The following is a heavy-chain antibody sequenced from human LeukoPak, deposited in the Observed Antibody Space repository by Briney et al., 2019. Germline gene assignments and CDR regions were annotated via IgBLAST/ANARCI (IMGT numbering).Heavy chain of an antibody. J-gene: IGHJ4*02. CDR1: GFTVSSNY. D-gene: IGHD3-16*01. Sequence: PGGSLRLSCAASGFTVSSNYVSWVRQAPGKGLEWVSVIYSGGSTYYADSVKGRFTISRDNSKNTLYLQMNSLRAEDTAVYYCARERWGRYFDYWGQGTLVTVSS. V-gene: IGHV3-53*01. CDR3: ARERWGRYFDY. CDR2: IYSGGST.